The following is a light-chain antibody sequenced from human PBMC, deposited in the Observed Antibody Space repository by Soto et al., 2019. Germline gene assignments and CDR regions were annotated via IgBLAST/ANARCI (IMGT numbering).Light chain of an antibody. CDR1: SSDVGGYNY. CDR3: ISCATSSTLHV. J-gene: IGLJ1*01. CDR2: DVS. V-gene: IGLV2-14*03. Sequence: QSVLTQPASVSGSPGQSITISCTGASSDVGGYNYVSWYQQHPGKAPKLIIYDVSNRPSGVSDRFSGSKSGNTASLTISGLQTEDEADYFCISCATSSTLHVFGTGTKLTVL.